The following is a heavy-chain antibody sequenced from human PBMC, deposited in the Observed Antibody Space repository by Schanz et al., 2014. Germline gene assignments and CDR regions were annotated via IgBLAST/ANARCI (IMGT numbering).Heavy chain of an antibody. CDR2: ISASGGDT. V-gene: IGHV3-21*01. Sequence: EVQLLESGGGLVKPGGSLRLSCGVSGFTASSHSMNWVRQAPGKGLEWVSVISASGGDTYYADSVKSRFTMSRDNAKNSVFLQMNSLRAEDTAVYYCVRDSFFAFDYWGQGTLVTVSS. D-gene: IGHD3-3*01. CDR1: GFTASSHS. CDR3: VRDSFFAFDY. J-gene: IGHJ4*02.